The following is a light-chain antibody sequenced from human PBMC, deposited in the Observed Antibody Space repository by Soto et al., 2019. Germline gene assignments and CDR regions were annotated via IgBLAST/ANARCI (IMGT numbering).Light chain of an antibody. Sequence: EIVLTQSPGTLSLSPGERATLSCRASQSVSSSYLAWYQQKPGQAPRLLIYGASSRATGIPDRIIGSGSGTDFTLTISRRELEDFAVYYCQHYGSSPPMYTFGQGTKLEIK. J-gene: IGKJ2*01. CDR3: QHYGSSPPMYT. CDR2: GAS. V-gene: IGKV3-20*01. CDR1: QSVSSSY.